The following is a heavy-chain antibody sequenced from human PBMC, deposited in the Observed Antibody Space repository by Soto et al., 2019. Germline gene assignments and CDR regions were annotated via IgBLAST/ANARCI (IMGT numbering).Heavy chain of an antibody. Sequence: ASVKVSCKASGYTFTRYGISWVRQAPGQGLEWMGWMNPNSGNTGYAQKFQGRVTMTRNTSISTAYMELSSLKSEDTAVYYCARANMIVAPLDAFDIWGQGTMVTVSS. J-gene: IGHJ3*02. CDR3: ARANMIVAPLDAFDI. CDR2: MNPNSGNT. CDR1: GYTFTRYG. D-gene: IGHD3-22*01. V-gene: IGHV1-8*01.